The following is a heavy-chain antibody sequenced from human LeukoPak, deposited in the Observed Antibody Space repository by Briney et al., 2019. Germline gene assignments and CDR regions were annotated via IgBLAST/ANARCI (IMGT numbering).Heavy chain of an antibody. J-gene: IGHJ5*02. CDR2: SCIISSYI. Sequence: RGGLRHSCAASVCTFISYIMNWVGPTPWKGGEWVSSSCIISSYIYFADSVKGRFTISRDNAKNSLYLQMNSLRAEDMAVYYCARGYLKDYDFWSGYYGEPYNWFDPWGQGTLVTVSS. CDR3: ARGYLKDYDFWSGYYGEPYNWFDP. V-gene: IGHV3-21*01. D-gene: IGHD3-3*01. CDR1: VCTFISYI.